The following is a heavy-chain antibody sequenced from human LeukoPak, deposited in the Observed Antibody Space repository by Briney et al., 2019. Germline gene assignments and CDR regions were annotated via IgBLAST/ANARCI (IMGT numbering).Heavy chain of an antibody. D-gene: IGHD1-26*01. V-gene: IGHV3-21*01. J-gene: IGHJ4*02. CDR3: AREYVGPWYFDY. CDR2: ISSSSSYI. CDR1: GFTFSSYS. Sequence: PGGALRLSFAASGFTFSSYSMNWVRQAPGKGLEWVSSISSSSSYIYYADSVKGRFTISRDNAKNSLYLQMNSLRAEDTAVYYCAREYVGPWYFDYWGQGTLVTVSS.